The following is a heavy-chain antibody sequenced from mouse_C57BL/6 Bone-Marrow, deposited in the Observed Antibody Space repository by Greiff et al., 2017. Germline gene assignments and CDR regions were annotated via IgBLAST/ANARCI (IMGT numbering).Heavy chain of an antibody. V-gene: IGHV1-72*01. CDR2: IDPNSGGN. Sequence: QVQLQQPGAELVKPGASVKLSCKASGYTFTSYWMHWVKQRPGRGLEWIGRIDPNSGGNKYNEKFKSKGTLTVDKPSSTAYMQLSSLTSEDSAVYYCARGRLRRRRYYAMDYWGQGTSVTVSS. CDR1: GYTFTSYW. D-gene: IGHD2-4*01. J-gene: IGHJ4*01. CDR3: ARGRLRRRRYYAMDY.